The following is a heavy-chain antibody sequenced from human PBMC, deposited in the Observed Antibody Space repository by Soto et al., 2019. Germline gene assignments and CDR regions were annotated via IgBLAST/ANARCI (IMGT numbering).Heavy chain of an antibody. CDR1: GGSISSGDYY. CDR3: ASWHYGDYYFDY. CDR2: IYYSGST. Sequence: TLSLTCTVSGGSISSGDYYWSRIRQPPGKGLEWIGYIYYSGSTYYNPSLKSRVTISVDTSKNQFSLKLSSVTAADTAVYYCASWHYGDYYFDYWGQGTLVTVSS. V-gene: IGHV4-30-4*01. J-gene: IGHJ4*02. D-gene: IGHD4-17*01.